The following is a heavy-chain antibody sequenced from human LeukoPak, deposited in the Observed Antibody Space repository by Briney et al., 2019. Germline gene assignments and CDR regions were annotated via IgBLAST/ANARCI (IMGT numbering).Heavy chain of an antibody. CDR3: ARTEPSGTTSH. CDR1: GGSISSYY. Sequence: SEALSLTCTVSGGSISSYYWSWIRQPPGKGLEWIGYIYYSGSTNYNPSLKSRVTLSVDTSRNQFSLSLRSMTAADTAVYYCARTEPSGTTSHWGQGTLVTVSS. CDR2: IYYSGST. J-gene: IGHJ4*02. V-gene: IGHV4-59*01. D-gene: IGHD1-1*01.